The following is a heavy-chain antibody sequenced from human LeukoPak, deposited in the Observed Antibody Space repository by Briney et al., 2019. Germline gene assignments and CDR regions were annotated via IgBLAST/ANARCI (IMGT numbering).Heavy chain of an antibody. V-gene: IGHV1-46*01. Sequence: ASVKVSCKASGYTFTSYYMHWVRQAPGQGLEWMGIINPSGGSTSYAQKFQGRVTMTRDTSTSTIYMELSSLRSEDTAVYFCARSVLTVTTSLNWFDPWGQGTLVTVPS. CDR3: ARSVLTVTTSLNWFDP. CDR2: INPSGGST. J-gene: IGHJ5*02. CDR1: GYTFTSYY. D-gene: IGHD4-11*01.